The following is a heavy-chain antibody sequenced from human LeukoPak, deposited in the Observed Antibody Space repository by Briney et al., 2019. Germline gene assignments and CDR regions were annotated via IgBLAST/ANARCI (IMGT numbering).Heavy chain of an antibody. D-gene: IGHD3-10*01. V-gene: IGHV4-59*01. CDR2: IYYSGST. CDR3: AREGGTGGSVLWFGVGQGFDP. CDR1: GASISSYY. J-gene: IGHJ5*02. Sequence: SETLSLTCTVSGASISSYYWSWIRQPPGKGLEWIGYIYYSGSTNYNPSLKSRVTISVDTSKNQFSLKLSSVTAADTAVYYCAREGGTGGSVLWFGVGQGFDPWGQGTLVTVSS.